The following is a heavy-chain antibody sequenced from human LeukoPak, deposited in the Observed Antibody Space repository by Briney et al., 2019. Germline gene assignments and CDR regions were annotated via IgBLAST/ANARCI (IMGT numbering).Heavy chain of an antibody. J-gene: IGHJ4*02. CDR1: GFTFSSYG. CDR3: VRDRGVGRTWGYFDY. CDR2: ISSSGSTI. V-gene: IGHV3-48*04. D-gene: IGHD3-10*01. Sequence: GGSLRLSCAASGFTFSSYGMHWVRQAPGKGLEWVSYISSSGSTIYYADSVKGRFTISRDNAKNSLYLQMNSLRAEDTAVYYCVRDRGVGRTWGYFDYWGQGTLVTVSS.